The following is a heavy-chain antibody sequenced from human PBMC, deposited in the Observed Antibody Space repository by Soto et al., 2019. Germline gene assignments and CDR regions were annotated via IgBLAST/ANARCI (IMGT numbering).Heavy chain of an antibody. D-gene: IGHD2-2*01. Sequence: GGSLRLSCAASGFTFRSHSMNWVRQAPGKGLEWVSSISRSNSYIYYADSVKGRFTISRDNAKNSLYLQMNSLSAEDTAVYYCARASSTQDYYYYYMDVWGKGTTVTVSS. V-gene: IGHV3-21*01. CDR1: GFTFRSHS. CDR3: ARASSTQDYYYYYMDV. CDR2: ISRSNSYI. J-gene: IGHJ6*03.